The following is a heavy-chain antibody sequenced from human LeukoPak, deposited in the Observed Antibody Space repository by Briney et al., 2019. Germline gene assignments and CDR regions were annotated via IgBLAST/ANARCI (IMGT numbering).Heavy chain of an antibody. V-gene: IGHV1-69*05. J-gene: IGHJ3*02. CDR1: GGTFSSYA. D-gene: IGHD3-3*01. Sequence: SVKVSCKASGGTFSSYAISWVRQAPGQGLEWMGRIIPIFGTANYAQKFQGRVTITTDESTSTAYMELSSLRSEDTAVYYCARGCYDFWSGPREGAFDIWGQGTMVTVSS. CDR2: IIPIFGTA. CDR3: ARGCYDFWSGPREGAFDI.